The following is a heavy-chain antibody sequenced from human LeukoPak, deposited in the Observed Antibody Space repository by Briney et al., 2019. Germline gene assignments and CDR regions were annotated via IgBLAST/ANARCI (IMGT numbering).Heavy chain of an antibody. V-gene: IGHV3-23*01. D-gene: IGHD2/OR15-2a*01. CDR3: AKDPQENRIDWVIRYFDS. J-gene: IGHJ4*02. CDR1: GFTFSNYA. CDR2: TSGPGDYT. Sequence: PGGSLRLSCTASGFTFSNYAMSWVRQAPGKGLEWVSATSGPGDYTYYADSVKGRFTISRDNSKNTVYLQMNSLRVEDTAVYYCAKDPQENRIDWVIRYFDSSGQGTLVSVSS.